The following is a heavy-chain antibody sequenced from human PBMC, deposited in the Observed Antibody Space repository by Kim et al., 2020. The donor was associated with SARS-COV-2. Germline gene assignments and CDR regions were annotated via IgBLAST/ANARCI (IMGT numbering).Heavy chain of an antibody. J-gene: IGHJ6*02. D-gene: IGHD6-19*01. CDR3: ARDNRGWYNGYFYHYVLAV. Sequence: SETLSLTCTVSGGSISNYYWSWIRQRPGKGLELIGYIHHSGNTNYNPSLNSQVTMSVDTSKNQFSLNLSSVTAADTAVYFCARDNRGWYNGYFYHYVLAVWGQGTTVTVSS. CDR1: GGSISNYY. CDR2: IHHSGNT. V-gene: IGHV4-59*01.